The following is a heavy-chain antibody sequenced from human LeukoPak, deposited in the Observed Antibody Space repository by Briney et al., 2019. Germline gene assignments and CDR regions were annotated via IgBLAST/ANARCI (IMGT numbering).Heavy chain of an antibody. Sequence: SETLSLTCSVSGDSISYFYWSWIRQAAGKGLEWIGRISGSGSTDYNASLKSRVTISVDTSKNQFSLKLSSVTAADTAVYYCARSGSGYLRYYFDYWGQGTLVTVSS. CDR3: ARSGSGYLRYYFDY. J-gene: IGHJ4*02. V-gene: IGHV4-4*07. CDR1: GDSISYFY. CDR2: ISGSGST. D-gene: IGHD5-12*01.